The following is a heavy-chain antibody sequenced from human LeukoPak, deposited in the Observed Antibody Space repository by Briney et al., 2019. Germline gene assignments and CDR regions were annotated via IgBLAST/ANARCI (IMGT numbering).Heavy chain of an antibody. CDR1: GFTFSSYA. CDR3: ARERVGATNYFDY. Sequence: GRSLRLSCAASGFTFSSYAMHWVRQAPGKGLEWVADISYDGYNKYYADSVKGRFTISRDNSKNTLYLQMNSLRAEDTAVYYCARERVGATNYFDYWGQGTLVTVSS. CDR2: ISYDGYNK. J-gene: IGHJ4*02. D-gene: IGHD1-26*01. V-gene: IGHV3-30-3*01.